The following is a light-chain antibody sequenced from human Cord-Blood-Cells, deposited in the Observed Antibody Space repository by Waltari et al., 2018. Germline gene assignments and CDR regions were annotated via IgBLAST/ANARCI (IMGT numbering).Light chain of an antibody. CDR1: SSDVGGYNY. Sequence: QSALTQPPSASGSPRQSVTISCTGTSSDVGGYNYVSWYQQHPGKAPKLMIYEVSKRPPGVPDRFSGSKSGNTASLTVSGLQAEDEADYYCSSYAGSNNYVFGTGTKVTVL. J-gene: IGLJ1*01. CDR3: SSYAGSNNYV. CDR2: EVS. V-gene: IGLV2-8*01.